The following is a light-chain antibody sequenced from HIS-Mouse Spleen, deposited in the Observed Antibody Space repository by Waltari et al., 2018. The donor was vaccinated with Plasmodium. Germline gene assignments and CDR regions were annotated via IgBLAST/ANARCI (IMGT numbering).Light chain of an antibody. V-gene: IGKV3-11*01. CDR3: QQRSNWPIT. CDR2: DAS. Sequence: EIVLTQSPATLSLSPGERATLSCRASQSVSSYLAWYQQKPVQAPRLLIYDASNRATGIPARFSVSGSGTDFTLTISSLEPEDFAVYYCQQRSNWPITFGQGTRLEIK. CDR1: QSVSSY. J-gene: IGKJ5*01.